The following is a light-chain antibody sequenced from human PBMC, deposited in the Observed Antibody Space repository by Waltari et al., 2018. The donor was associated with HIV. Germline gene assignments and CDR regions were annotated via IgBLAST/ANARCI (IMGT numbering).Light chain of an antibody. J-gene: IGLJ3*02. CDR3: SAWDSSLSARV. CDR1: SNNVGNQG. CDR2: RNN. Sequence: QAGLTQPPSVSKGLRQTATLTCTGNSNNVGNQGAAWLQQHQGHPPKLLSYRNNNRPSGISERLSASRSGKTASLTITGLQPEDEADYYCSAWDSSLSARVFGGGTKLTVL. V-gene: IGLV10-54*01.